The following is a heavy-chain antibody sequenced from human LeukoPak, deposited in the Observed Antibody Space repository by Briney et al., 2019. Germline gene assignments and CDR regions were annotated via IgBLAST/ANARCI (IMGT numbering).Heavy chain of an antibody. CDR1: GLTVRGNY. D-gene: IGHD3-10*01. Sequence: GGSLRLSCAASGLTVRGNYMTWVRQAPGRGLEWVSLIYAGGNTYYPDAVKGRFSISRDSSRNTLFFHMNNLRAEDTARYYFGSGEWPQDYWGQGTLVTVSS. V-gene: IGHV3-53*01. CDR3: GSGEWPQDY. CDR2: IYAGGNT. J-gene: IGHJ4*02.